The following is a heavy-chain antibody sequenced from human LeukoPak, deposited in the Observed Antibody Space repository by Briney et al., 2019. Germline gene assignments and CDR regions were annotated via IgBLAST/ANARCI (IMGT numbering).Heavy chain of an antibody. D-gene: IGHD2-2*01. J-gene: IGHJ1*01. V-gene: IGHV1-18*01. Sequence: AAVKVSCKSSGYTFTTYSLAWVRQAPGQSLEWMGWISVNNGGTNYAQSFQDRVTLTRDTSTNTAYLELRSLRSDDTAIIYCATATQPRGYFLHWGQGTLVTVSS. CDR3: ATATQPRGYFLH. CDR2: ISVNNGGT. CDR1: GYTFTTYS.